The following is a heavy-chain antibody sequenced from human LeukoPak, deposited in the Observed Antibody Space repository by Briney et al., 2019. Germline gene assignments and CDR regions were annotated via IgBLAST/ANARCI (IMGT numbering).Heavy chain of an antibody. CDR1: GFTLSNYA. D-gene: IGHD5-24*01. CDR2: LGTAGDT. J-gene: IGHJ4*02. V-gene: IGHV3-13*01. CDR3: ARQNTPHGNFDY. Sequence: PGGSLRLSCAASGFTLSNYAMHWVRQPAREGLEWVSALGTAGDTFYPGSVKGRFTISRDNAKKSLFLQMNSLRAEDTAVYYCARQNTPHGNFDYWGQGTLVTVS.